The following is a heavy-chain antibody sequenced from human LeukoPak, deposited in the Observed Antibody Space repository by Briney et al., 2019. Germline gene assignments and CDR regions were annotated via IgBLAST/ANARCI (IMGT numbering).Heavy chain of an antibody. CDR1: GFSFGSYV. V-gene: IGHV3-23*01. Sequence: GGSLRLSCAASGFSFGSYVMNWVRQAPGEGLEWVSSISGGGDTTYYADSVRGRFTISRDNSKSTLYLQMNSLRAEDTAVYSCAMYFGSGSYYSGSNYFDSWGQGTQVTVSS. D-gene: IGHD3-10*01. CDR3: AMYFGSGSYYSGSNYFDS. J-gene: IGHJ4*02. CDR2: ISGGGDTT.